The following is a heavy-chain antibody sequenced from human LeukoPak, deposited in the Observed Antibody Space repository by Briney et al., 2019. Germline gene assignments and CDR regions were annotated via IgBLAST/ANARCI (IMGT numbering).Heavy chain of an antibody. Sequence: LETLSLTCTVSGGSISSYYWSWIRQPAGKGLEWIGRIYSSGSTNYNPSLKSRVTVSLDTSKNQFSLKLSSVTAADTAVYYCARQYIDILTGYHRGELYWYFDLWGRGTLVTVSS. CDR2: IYSSGST. CDR3: ARQYIDILTGYHRGELYWYFDL. CDR1: GGSISSYY. V-gene: IGHV4-4*07. J-gene: IGHJ2*01. D-gene: IGHD3-9*01.